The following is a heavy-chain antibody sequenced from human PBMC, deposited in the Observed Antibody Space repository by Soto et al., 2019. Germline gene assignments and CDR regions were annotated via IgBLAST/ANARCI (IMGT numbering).Heavy chain of an antibody. V-gene: IGHV1-18*01. CDR2: ISAYNGNT. CDR3: ARRTTVTPLGYYYYYMDV. D-gene: IGHD4-4*01. J-gene: IGHJ6*03. CDR1: GYTFTSYG. Sequence: QVPLVQSGAEVKKPGASVKVSCKASGYTFTSYGISWVRQAPGQGLEWMGWISAYNGNTNYAQKLQGRVTMTTDTSTSTAYMELRSLRSDDTAVYYCARRTTVTPLGYYYYYMDVWGKGTTVTVSS.